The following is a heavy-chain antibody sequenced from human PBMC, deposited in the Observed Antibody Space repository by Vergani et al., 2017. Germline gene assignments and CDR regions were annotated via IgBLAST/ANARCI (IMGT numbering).Heavy chain of an antibody. Sequence: QVQLQQWGAGLLKPSETLSLTCAVYGGSFSGYYWSWIHQPPGKGLEWIGEINHSGSTNYNPSLKSRVTISVDTSKNQFSLKLSSVTAADTAVYYCARDSSGLYYMDVWGKGTTVTVSS. CDR1: GGSFSGYY. D-gene: IGHD6-19*01. CDR3: ARDSSGLYYMDV. J-gene: IGHJ6*03. CDR2: INHSGST. V-gene: IGHV4-34*01.